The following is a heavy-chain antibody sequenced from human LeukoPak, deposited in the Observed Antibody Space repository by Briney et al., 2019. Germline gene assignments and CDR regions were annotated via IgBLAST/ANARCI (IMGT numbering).Heavy chain of an antibody. CDR1: GFTFSSFS. Sequence: GGPLRLSCTASGFTFSSFSMDWVRQAPGKGLEWLSYIGNSDSGSRIYDADSVRGRFTISRDNAKSSLYLQMNSLRAEDTAVYYCVRDHQWTFDIWGQGTMVTVSS. CDR3: VRDHQWTFDI. V-gene: IGHV3-48*04. D-gene: IGHD6-19*01. CDR2: IGNSDSGSRI. J-gene: IGHJ3*02.